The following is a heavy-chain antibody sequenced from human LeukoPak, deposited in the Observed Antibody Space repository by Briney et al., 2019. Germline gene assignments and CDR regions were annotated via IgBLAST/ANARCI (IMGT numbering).Heavy chain of an antibody. CDR1: GFTFSSYG. D-gene: IGHD4-17*01. CDR3: ARRLGFYGDST. V-gene: IGHV3-30*03. Sequence: PGRSLRLSCAASGFTFSSYGMHWVRQAPGKGLEWVAVISYDGSNKYYADSVKGRFTISRDNSKNTLYLQMNSLRAEDTAVYYCARRLGFYGDSTWGQGTLVTVSS. CDR2: ISYDGSNK. J-gene: IGHJ4*02.